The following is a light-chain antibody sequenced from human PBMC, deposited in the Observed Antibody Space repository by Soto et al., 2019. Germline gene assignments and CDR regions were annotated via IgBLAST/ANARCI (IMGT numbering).Light chain of an antibody. CDR1: QSISSW. J-gene: IGKJ1*01. CDR3: QQYNSYSPWT. CDR2: DAS. Sequence: DIQMTQSPSTLSASVGDRVTITCRASQSISSWLAWYQQKPGKAPKVLIFDASNLGSGVPSRFSGSGSGTEFTLTISSLQPGDFGNYYCQQYNSYSPWTFGQGTQLDIK. V-gene: IGKV1-5*01.